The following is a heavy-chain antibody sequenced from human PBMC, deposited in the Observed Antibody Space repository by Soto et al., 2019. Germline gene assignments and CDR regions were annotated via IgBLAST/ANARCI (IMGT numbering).Heavy chain of an antibody. CDR1: GFTFDDYG. CDR2: ISWNSGRI. Sequence: EVQLVQYGGGWVQPGRSLRLSCGASGFTFDDYGMHWVRQAPGKGLEWVSSISWNSGRIGYADSVKGRFTISRDNVKNSLYLQMNSLRAEDTALYSCARSGEFSASDYFGCWGQGTLVTVSS. J-gene: IGHJ4*02. CDR3: ARSGEFSASDYFGC. D-gene: IGHD3-10*01. V-gene: IGHV3-9*01.